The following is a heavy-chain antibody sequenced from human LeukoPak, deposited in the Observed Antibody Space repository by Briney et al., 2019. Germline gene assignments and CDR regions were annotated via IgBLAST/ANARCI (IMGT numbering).Heavy chain of an antibody. V-gene: IGHV3-23*01. CDR3: ANFGRMTTVSPSSNFDY. D-gene: IGHD4-17*01. CDR2: ISGSGGST. J-gene: IGHJ4*02. Sequence: PGGSLRLSCAASGFTFSSYAMSWVRQAPGKGLEWVSAISGSGGSTYYADSVKGRFTISRDNSKNTLYVQMNSLRAEDTAVYYCANFGRMTTVSPSSNFDYWGQGTLVTVSS. CDR1: GFTFSSYA.